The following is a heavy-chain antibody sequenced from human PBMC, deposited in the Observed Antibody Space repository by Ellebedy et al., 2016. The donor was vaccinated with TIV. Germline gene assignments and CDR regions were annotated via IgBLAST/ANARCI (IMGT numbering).Heavy chain of an antibody. CDR1: GFTFSGYA. J-gene: IGHJ4*02. CDR2: INNGGRTT. Sequence: GESLKISCVASGFTFSGYAMSWVRQAPGKGLEWVSGINNGGRTTSYADSVKGRFTISRDNSRSTLYLQMNSLRAEDSAVYYCAKDMVFGDGKWEIDVWGQGTLVTVSS. CDR3: AKDMVFGDGKWEIDV. V-gene: IGHV3-23*01. D-gene: IGHD1-26*01.